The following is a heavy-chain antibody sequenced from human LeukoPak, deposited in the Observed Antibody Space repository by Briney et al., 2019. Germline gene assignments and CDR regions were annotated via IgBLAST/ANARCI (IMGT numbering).Heavy chain of an antibody. CDR1: GYTFTGYY. D-gene: IGHD5-12*01. CDR2: INPNSGGT. CDR3: ARDRVATIRSPSAFDY. V-gene: IGHV1-2*02. J-gene: IGHJ4*02. Sequence: GASVKVSCKASGYTFTGYYMHWVRQAPGQGLEWMGWINPNSGGTNYAQKFQGRVTMTRDTSISTAYMELSRLRSDDTAVYYCARDRVATIRSPSAFDYWGQGTLVTVSS.